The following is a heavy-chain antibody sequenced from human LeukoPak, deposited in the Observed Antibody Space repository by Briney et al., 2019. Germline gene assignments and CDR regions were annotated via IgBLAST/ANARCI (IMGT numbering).Heavy chain of an antibody. V-gene: IGHV3-23*01. CDR1: GFSFPSYA. Sequence: GGSLRLSCAASGFSFPSYAMSWVRQAPGKRLEWVSIVVAGTSSTFYAASVKGRFTISRDDSKKMLYLQMNSLRVEDTAIYYCAKGKVNHDGAIDIWGQGITVAVAS. CDR2: VVAGTSST. D-gene: IGHD1-14*01. J-gene: IGHJ3*02. CDR3: AKGKVNHDGAIDI.